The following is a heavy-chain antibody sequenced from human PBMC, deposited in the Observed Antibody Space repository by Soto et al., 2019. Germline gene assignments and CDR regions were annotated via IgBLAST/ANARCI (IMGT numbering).Heavy chain of an antibody. V-gene: IGHV4-34*01. CDR1: GGSFSGYY. D-gene: IGHD6-13*01. CDR2: INHSGST. CDR3: ARGGSRARYSSSWYYGMDV. Sequence: SETLSLTCAVYGGSFSGYYWSWIRQPPGKGLEWIGEINHSGSTNYNPSLKSRVTISVDTSKNQFSLKLSSVTAADTAVYYCARGGSRARYSSSWYYGMDVWGQGTTVTVSS. J-gene: IGHJ6*02.